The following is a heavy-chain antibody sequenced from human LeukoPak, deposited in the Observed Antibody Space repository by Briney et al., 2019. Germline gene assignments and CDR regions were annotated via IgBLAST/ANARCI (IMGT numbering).Heavy chain of an antibody. CDR1: GFTFSSYA. J-gene: IGHJ4*02. CDR3: AKDTRIYCSGGSCYSIDY. D-gene: IGHD2-15*01. V-gene: IGHV3-23*01. CDR2: ISGSGGST. Sequence: QSGGFLRLSCAASGFTFSSYAMSWVRQAPGKGLEWVSAISGSGGSTYYADSVKGRFTISRDNSKNTLYLQMNSLRAEDTAVYYCAKDTRIYCSGGSCYSIDYWGQGTLVTVSS.